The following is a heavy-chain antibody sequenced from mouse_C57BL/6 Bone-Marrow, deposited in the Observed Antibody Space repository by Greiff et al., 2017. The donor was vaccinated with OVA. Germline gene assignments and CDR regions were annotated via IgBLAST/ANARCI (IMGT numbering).Heavy chain of an antibody. CDR2: IEPENGDT. J-gene: IGHJ1*03. CDR3: TTGYYGSSLEYFDV. D-gene: IGHD1-1*01. V-gene: IGHV14-4*01. CDR1: GFNIKDDY. Sequence: VQLQQSGAELVRPGASVKLSCTASGFNIKDDYMHWVKQRPEQGLEWIGWIEPENGDTEYASKFQGKATITADTSSNTAYLQLSSLTSEDTAVYYCTTGYYGSSLEYFDVWGTGTTVTVSS.